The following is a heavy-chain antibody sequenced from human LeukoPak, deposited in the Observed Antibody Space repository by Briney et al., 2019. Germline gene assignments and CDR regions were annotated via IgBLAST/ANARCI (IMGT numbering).Heavy chain of an antibody. CDR3: ATDPRPSSS. CDR2: ITSTSGTI. CDR1: GFTFSTYS. V-gene: IGHV3-48*02. J-gene: IGHJ4*02. Sequence: GGSLRLSCAAPGFTFSTYSMIWVRQAPGKGLEWISYITSTSGTIYYADSVKGRFTISRDNAKNSLFLQMNSLRDEDTAVYYCATDPRPSSSWGQGTLVTVSS. D-gene: IGHD6-13*01.